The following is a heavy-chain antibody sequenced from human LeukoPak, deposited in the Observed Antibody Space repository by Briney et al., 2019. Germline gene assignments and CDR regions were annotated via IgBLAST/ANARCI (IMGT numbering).Heavy chain of an antibody. Sequence: SETLSLTCTVSGGSISSHFWSWIRQPPGKGLEWIGYIHYSGSTNYNPSVKSRVTISVDTSKNQFSLRLSSVTAADTAVYYCARDGYSGSSLFDYWGQGTLVTVSS. J-gene: IGHJ4*02. CDR3: ARDGYSGSSLFDY. V-gene: IGHV4-59*11. D-gene: IGHD1-26*01. CDR2: IHYSGST. CDR1: GGSISSHF.